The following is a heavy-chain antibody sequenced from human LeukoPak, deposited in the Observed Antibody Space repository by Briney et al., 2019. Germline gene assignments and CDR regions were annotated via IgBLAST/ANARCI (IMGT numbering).Heavy chain of an antibody. CDR1: GFTFSNAW. D-gene: IGHD3-10*01. Sequence: GGSLRLSCAASGFTFSNAWMSWVRQAPGKGLEWVSFIYSDNTHYSDSVKGRFTISRDNSKNTLYLQMNSLRAEDTAVYYCARAEGEIYYRSGSNNWFDPWGQGTLVTVSS. CDR2: IYSDNT. V-gene: IGHV3-53*01. CDR3: ARAEGEIYYRSGSNNWFDP. J-gene: IGHJ5*02.